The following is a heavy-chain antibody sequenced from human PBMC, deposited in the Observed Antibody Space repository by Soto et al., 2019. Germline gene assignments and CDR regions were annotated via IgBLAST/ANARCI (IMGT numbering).Heavy chain of an antibody. CDR3: ANHYGGNSLPHAFDI. CDR1: GFTFSSYA. J-gene: IGHJ3*02. V-gene: IGHV3-23*01. D-gene: IGHD4-17*01. Sequence: EVQLLESGGGLVQPGGSLRLSCAASGFTFSSYAMSWVRQAPGKGLEWVSAISGSGGSTYYADSVKGRFTISRDNSKNTLHLQMNSLRAEDTAVYYCANHYGGNSLPHAFDIWGQGTMVTVSS. CDR2: ISGSGGST.